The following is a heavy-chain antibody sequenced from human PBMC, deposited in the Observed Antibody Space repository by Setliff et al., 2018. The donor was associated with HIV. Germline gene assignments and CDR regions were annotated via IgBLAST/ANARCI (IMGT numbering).Heavy chain of an antibody. CDR2: IYYSGST. J-gene: IGHJ4*01. CDR3: ARLGYYNFWSGYWTDY. V-gene: IGHV4-39*01. CDR1: GGSIRATSYY. D-gene: IGHD3-3*01. Sequence: SETLSLTCTVSGGSIRATSYYWGWIRQPPGKGLEWIGSIYYSGSTKYNPSLKSRVTISLDMSKNQFSLKLNSVTAADTATYYCARLGYYNFWSGYWTDYWGHGAQVTVS.